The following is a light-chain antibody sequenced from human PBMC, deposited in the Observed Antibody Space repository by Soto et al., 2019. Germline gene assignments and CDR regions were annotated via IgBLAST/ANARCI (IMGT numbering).Light chain of an antibody. CDR3: QQSYSIPWT. J-gene: IGKJ1*01. Sequence: DIQMTQSPSSLSASIGDRVTITCRASQRISSYLIWYQQKSGKAPKLLIYSASTLQSGVPSRFSGSGSGTDFSLTISSLQPEDFAAYYCQQSYSIPWTFGQGTKVEI. CDR2: SAS. CDR1: QRISSY. V-gene: IGKV1-39*01.